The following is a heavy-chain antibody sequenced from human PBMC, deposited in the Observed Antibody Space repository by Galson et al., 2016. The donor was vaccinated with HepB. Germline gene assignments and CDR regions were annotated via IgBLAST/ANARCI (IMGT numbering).Heavy chain of an antibody. V-gene: IGHV1-24*01. CDR3: RNPKLCSGGSWYTGNFDY. J-gene: IGHJ4*02. CDR2: FDPDDGET. Sequence: SVKVSCKVSGYSLSELSTHWLRQAPGKGLEWMGGFDPDDGETIYAQKFQGRVIMTEDTSTDTAYMELSSLSSEDTALYYCRNPKLCSGGSWYTGNFDYWGQGALITVSS. D-gene: IGHD2-15*01. CDR1: GYSLSELS.